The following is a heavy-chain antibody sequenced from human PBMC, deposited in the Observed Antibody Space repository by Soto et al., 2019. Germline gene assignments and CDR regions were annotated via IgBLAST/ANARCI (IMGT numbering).Heavy chain of an antibody. CDR1: GGSFSSDSFI. Sequence: SETLSLTCSVSGGSFSSDSFIWSWVRQFPGKGLEWIGHINYSGTTYYNPSLRSRITMSVDTSKNQFSLNLSSVTAADTAVYYCARDHKWDGMDVWGQGTTVTVSS. CDR3: ARDHKWDGMDV. D-gene: IGHD1-26*01. V-gene: IGHV4-31*03. J-gene: IGHJ6*02. CDR2: INYSGTT.